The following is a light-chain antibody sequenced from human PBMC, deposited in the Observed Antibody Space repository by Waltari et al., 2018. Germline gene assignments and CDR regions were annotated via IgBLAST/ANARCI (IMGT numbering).Light chain of an antibody. CDR2: DVT. Sequence: QSALTQPASVSGSPGQSITISCTGTRSDIGDYNYVSWYQQHPGKAPKLIIFDVTNRPSGVSDRFSGSKSGNTASLTIAARQAEDEGDYYCSSDRSTISVVFGGGTKVTVL. CDR1: RSDIGDYNY. J-gene: IGLJ2*01. V-gene: IGLV2-14*03. CDR3: SSDRSTISVV.